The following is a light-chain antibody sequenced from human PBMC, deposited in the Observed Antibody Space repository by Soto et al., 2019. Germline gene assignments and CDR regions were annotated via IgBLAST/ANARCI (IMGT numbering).Light chain of an antibody. CDR2: DAS. J-gene: IGKJ1*01. Sequence: DIQMTQSPSPLSASVGDRVTITCRASPSISSWLAWYQQKPGNAPRILIYDASYLERGVPSRFSGSGSGTEFTLTISDLQPDDLATYYCQQYNSFWPFGQGTKVEIK. CDR3: QQYNSFWP. V-gene: IGKV1-5*01. CDR1: PSISSW.